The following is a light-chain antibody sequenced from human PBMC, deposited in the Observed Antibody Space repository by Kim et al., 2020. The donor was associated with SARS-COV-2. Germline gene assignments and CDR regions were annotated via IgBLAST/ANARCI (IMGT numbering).Light chain of an antibody. CDR2: SAS. V-gene: IGKV1-27*01. Sequence: DIQMTQSPSSLSASVGDRVTITCRASQAISNYLAWYQQKPGKAPELLISSASGLNSGVPSRFSGSGFGTDFTLTISNLQPEDAATYYCQMYNSAPLTFGGGTKVDIK. CDR3: QMYNSAPLT. J-gene: IGKJ4*01. CDR1: QAISNY.